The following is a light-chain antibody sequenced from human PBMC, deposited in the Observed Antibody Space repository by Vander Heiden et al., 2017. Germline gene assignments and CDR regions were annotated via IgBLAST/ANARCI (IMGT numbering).Light chain of an antibody. V-gene: IGKV4-1*01. J-gene: IGKJ2*01. Sequence: DIVMTQSPDSLAVSLGDRATIDCKSSRSILYNSNNKNYLAWYQQKPGQPPKLLIYWASTRESGVPDRFSGSGSGTDFTLTISSLQAEDVAVYYCQQYYSSPQTFGQGTKLEIK. CDR3: QQYYSSPQT. CDR2: WAS. CDR1: RSILYNSNNKNY.